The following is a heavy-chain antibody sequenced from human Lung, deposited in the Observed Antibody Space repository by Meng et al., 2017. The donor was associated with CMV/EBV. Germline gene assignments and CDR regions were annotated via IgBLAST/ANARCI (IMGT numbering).Heavy chain of an antibody. CDR2: IYHSGST. D-gene: IGHD6-19*01. CDR1: GGSISSSNW. V-gene: IGHV4-4*02. J-gene: IGHJ4*02. CDR3: ASFPPPGKQWLVTDY. Sequence: QRQESGPGLVEPSGTLFLTCPVSGGSISSSNWWSLARQPPGKGLEWIGEIYHSGSTNYNPSLKSRVTISVDKSKNQFSLKLSSVTAADTAVYYCASFPPPGKQWLVTDYWGQGTLVTVSS.